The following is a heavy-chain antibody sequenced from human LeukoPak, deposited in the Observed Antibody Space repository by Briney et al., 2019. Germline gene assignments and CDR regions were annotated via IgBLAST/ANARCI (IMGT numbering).Heavy chain of an antibody. Sequence: GGSLRLSCAASGFTFSSYWMSWVRQAPGKGLEWVSNIKQDGSEKYYVDSVKGRFTISRDNAKNSLYLQMNSQRAEDTAVYYCAREYSGYDSLDYWGQGTLVTVSS. CDR1: GFTFSSYW. D-gene: IGHD5-12*01. CDR2: IKQDGSEK. V-gene: IGHV3-7*01. CDR3: AREYSGYDSLDY. J-gene: IGHJ4*02.